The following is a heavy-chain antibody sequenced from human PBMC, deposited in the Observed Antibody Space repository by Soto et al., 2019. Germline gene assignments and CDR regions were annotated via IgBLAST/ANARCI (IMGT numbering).Heavy chain of an antibody. CDR3: AKEVEGVVSIYHSYYMDV. Sequence: PGGSLRLSCAASGFTFSSYAMSWVRQAPGKGLEWVSAISGSGGSTYYADSVKGRFTISRDNSKNTLYLQMNSLRAEDTAVYYCAKEVEGVVSIYHSYYMDVWGKGTTVTVSS. J-gene: IGHJ6*03. D-gene: IGHD2-21*01. CDR2: ISGSGGST. CDR1: GFTFSSYA. V-gene: IGHV3-23*01.